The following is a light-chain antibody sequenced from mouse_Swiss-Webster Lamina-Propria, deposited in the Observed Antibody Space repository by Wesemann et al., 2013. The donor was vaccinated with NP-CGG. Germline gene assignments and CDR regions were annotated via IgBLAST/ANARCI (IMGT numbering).Light chain of an antibody. J-gene: IGKJ4*01. CDR3: GQSYSYPFT. CDR1: ENVGTY. Sequence: NIVMTQSPKSMSMSVGERVTLSCKASENVGTYVSWYQQKPEQSPKLLIYGASNRYPGVPDRFTGSGSATDFTLTISSLQAEDLADYHCGQSYSYPFTFGSGTKLEIK. V-gene: IGKV6-29*01. CDR2: GAS.